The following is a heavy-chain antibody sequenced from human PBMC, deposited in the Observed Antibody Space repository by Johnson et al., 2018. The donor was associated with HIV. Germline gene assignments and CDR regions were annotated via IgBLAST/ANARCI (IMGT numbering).Heavy chain of an antibody. CDR3: AREGPYWAFDI. J-gene: IGHJ3*02. D-gene: IGHD2-15*01. V-gene: IGHV3-30*04. Sequence: QVQLVESGGGLVQPGGSLRLSCAASGFTFSSYAMHWVRQAPGKGLEWEAVISYDGSNKYYADSVKGRFTISRDNSKNTLYLQMSSLRAEDTAVYYCAREGPYWAFDIWGQGTMVTVSS. CDR1: GFTFSSYA. CDR2: ISYDGSNK.